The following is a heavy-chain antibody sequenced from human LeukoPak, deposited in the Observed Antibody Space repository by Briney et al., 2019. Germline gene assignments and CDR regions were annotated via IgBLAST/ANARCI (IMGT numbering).Heavy chain of an antibody. CDR2: ISYDGSNK. CDR1: GFNFGAYT. CDR3: ARGPQDGYIDY. D-gene: IGHD5-24*01. V-gene: IGHV3-30*04. Sequence: HPGGSLSLSCAASGFNFGAYTINWVRQAPGKGLEWVAVISYDGSNKYYADSVKGRFTISRDNSKNTLYLQMNSLRAEDTAVYYCARGPQDGYIDYWGQGTLVTVSS. J-gene: IGHJ4*02.